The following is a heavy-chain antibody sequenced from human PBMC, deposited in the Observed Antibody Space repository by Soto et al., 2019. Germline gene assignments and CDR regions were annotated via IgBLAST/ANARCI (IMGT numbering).Heavy chain of an antibody. CDR2: IRGSGGDT. Sequence: EVQLLESGGGLVQPGGSLRISCAASGFTFSSYVMNWVRQAPGKGLEWVSGIRGSGGDTFYADSVKGRFTISRDNSKNTLYVQMNSLRAEDTAVYYCARGPRAPPPHDYGMDVWGQGTTVTVSS. CDR1: GFTFSSYV. V-gene: IGHV3-23*01. J-gene: IGHJ6*02. CDR3: ARGPRAPPPHDYGMDV.